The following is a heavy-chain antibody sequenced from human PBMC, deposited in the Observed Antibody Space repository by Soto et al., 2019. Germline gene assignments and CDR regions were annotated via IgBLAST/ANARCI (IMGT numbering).Heavy chain of an antibody. Sequence: GGSLRRSCAASGFTFSTYGMHWVRQAPGKGLEWVAVISNDGSRKYYADSVKGRFTISRDNSKNTLYLQMNSLRAEDTAVYYCAMAGYCTNGVCYSYFYFGMDVWGQGTTVTVSS. V-gene: IGHV3-30*03. D-gene: IGHD2-8*01. CDR2: ISNDGSRK. CDR3: AMAGYCTNGVCYSYFYFGMDV. CDR1: GFTFSTYG. J-gene: IGHJ6*02.